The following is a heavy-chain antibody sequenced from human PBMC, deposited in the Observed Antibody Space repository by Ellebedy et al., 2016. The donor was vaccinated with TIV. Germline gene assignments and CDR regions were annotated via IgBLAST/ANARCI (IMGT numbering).Heavy chain of an antibody. CDR1: GFPFDSYV. CDR2: ISYDGSNK. V-gene: IGHV3-30*04. D-gene: IGHD1-14*01. CDR3: AKVLNHVDTVTTAPLDC. Sequence: PGGSLRLSCAASGFPFDSYVMNWVRQDTGQGLEWVALISYDGSNKNFADPVQGRFTISRDNSQNTLYLLMNSLRGDDTAIYYCAKVLNHVDTVTTAPLDCWGQGTLVTVSS. J-gene: IGHJ4*02.